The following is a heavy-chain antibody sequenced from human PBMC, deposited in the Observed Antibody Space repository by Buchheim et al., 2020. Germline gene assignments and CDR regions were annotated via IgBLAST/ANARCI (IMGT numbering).Heavy chain of an antibody. CDR2: INSDGSST. Sequence: EVQLVESGGGLVQPGGSLRLSCAASGFTFSKNWMHWVRQAPGKGLVWVSRINSDGSSTNYADSVKGRFTISRDNAKEPMYLQMHSLRVEDTAVYYCARVTVGGFDPWGQGTL. CDR1: GFTFSKNW. CDR3: ARVTVGGFDP. J-gene: IGHJ5*02. V-gene: IGHV3-74*01. D-gene: IGHD2-15*01.